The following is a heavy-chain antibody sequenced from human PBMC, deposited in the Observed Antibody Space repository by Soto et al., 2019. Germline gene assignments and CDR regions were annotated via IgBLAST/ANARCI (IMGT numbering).Heavy chain of an antibody. CDR2: ISGSGGST. J-gene: IGHJ4*02. D-gene: IGHD6-19*01. Sequence: EVQLLESGGGLVQPGGSLRLACAASGFTFSSYAMTWVRQAPGKGLEWVSIISGSGGSTYYADSVKGRFTISRDNSKNTLYLQMNSLRAEDTAAYYCAKDLTHISYSSASDYWGQGTLVTVSS. CDR3: AKDLTHISYSSASDY. V-gene: IGHV3-23*01. CDR1: GFTFSSYA.